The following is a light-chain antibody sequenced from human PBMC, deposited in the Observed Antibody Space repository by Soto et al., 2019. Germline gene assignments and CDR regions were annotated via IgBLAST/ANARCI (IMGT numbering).Light chain of an antibody. CDR2: EVS. J-gene: IGLJ1*01. V-gene: IGLV2-14*01. CDR1: SSDVGGYNY. Sequence: SVLTQPASVSGSPGQSITISCTRTSSDVGGYNYVSWYQQHPGKAPKLMIYEVSNRPSGVSNRFSGSKSGNTASLTISGLQAEDEADYYCSSYTSSSTYVFGTGTKV. CDR3: SSYTSSSTYV.